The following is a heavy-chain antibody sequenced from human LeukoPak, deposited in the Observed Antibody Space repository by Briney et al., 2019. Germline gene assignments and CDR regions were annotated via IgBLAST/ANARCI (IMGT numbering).Heavy chain of an antibody. CDR2: IHSGGTT. CDR3: ARAITVTSVFDC. D-gene: IGHD4-17*01. CDR1: GFTLSSNY. Sequence: GGSLRLSCAASGFTLSSNYMSWVRQAPGKGLEWVSIIHSGGTTYYADSVKGRFTISRDNSNNTVYLQMNSLRADDTAVYYCARAITVTSVFDCWGQGTLVTVSS. J-gene: IGHJ4*02. V-gene: IGHV3-53*01.